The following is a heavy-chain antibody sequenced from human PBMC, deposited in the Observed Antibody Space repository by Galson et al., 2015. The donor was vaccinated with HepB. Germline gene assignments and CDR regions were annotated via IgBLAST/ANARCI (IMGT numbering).Heavy chain of an antibody. V-gene: IGHV3-66*01. CDR2: LYSGGDT. CDR3: ARDTAVGTPFDY. CDR1: GFTVSSNY. Sequence: SLRLSCAASGFTVSSNYMTWVRQAPGKGLEWVSVLYSGGDTYYSDSVKGRFIISRDNSKDSLYLQMNSLRDEDTAVYYCARDTAVGTPFDYWGQGTLVTVSS. D-gene: IGHD6-19*01. J-gene: IGHJ4*02.